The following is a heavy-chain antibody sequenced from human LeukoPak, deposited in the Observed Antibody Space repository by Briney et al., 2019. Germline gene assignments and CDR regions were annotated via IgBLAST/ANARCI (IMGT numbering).Heavy chain of an antibody. V-gene: IGHV3-30-3*01. CDR2: ISYDGSNK. Sequence: GGSLRLSCAASGFTFSSYAMHWVRQAPGKGLEWVAVISYDGSNKYYADSVKGRFTISRDNSKNTLYLQVNSLRTEDTAVYYCARDRRSSSWFPNYYYYGMDVRGQGTTVTVSS. J-gene: IGHJ6*02. CDR1: GFTFSSYA. D-gene: IGHD6-13*01. CDR3: ARDRRSSSWFPNYYYYGMDV.